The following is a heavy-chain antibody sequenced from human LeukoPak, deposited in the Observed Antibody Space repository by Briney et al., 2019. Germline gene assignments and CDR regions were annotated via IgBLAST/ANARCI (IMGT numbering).Heavy chain of an antibody. J-gene: IGHJ4*02. CDR1: GGSIRSYY. CDR3: ARLPPIAGRTARFDY. V-gene: IGHV4-59*08. Sequence: SETLSLTCTVSGGSIRSYYWTWIRQPPGRGLEWIAYIYYSGSANYNPSLKSRVTISVDTSKNQFSLKLRSVTAADTAIYYCARLPPIAGRTARFDYWGQGTLVTVSS. D-gene: IGHD6-6*01. CDR2: IYYSGSA.